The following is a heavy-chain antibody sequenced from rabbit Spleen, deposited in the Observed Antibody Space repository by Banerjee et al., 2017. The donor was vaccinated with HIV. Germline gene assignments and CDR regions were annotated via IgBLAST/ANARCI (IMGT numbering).Heavy chain of an antibody. Sequence: QEQLEESGGGLVKPEGSLTLTCTASGLDFSSSYWICWVRQAPGKGLEWIACIYAGSSGTTYYASGAKGRFTISKTSSTTVTLQMTSLTVADTATYFCARDTGSSFSSYGMDLWGQGTLVTVS. J-gene: IGHJ6*01. V-gene: IGHV1S45*01. D-gene: IGHD8-1*01. CDR3: ARDTGSSFSSYGMDL. CDR2: IYAGSSGTT. CDR1: GLDFSSSYW.